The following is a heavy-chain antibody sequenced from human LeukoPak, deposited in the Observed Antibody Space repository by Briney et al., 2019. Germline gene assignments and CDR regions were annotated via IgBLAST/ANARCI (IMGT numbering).Heavy chain of an antibody. Sequence: ASVKVSCKASGYTFTGYYMHWVRQAPGQGLEWMGWINPNSGGTNYAQKFQGRVTMTRDTSISTAYMELSGLRSDDTAVYYCARVHYDFWSGYFDGFDYWGQGTLVTVSS. CDR1: GYTFTGYY. J-gene: IGHJ4*02. CDR3: ARVHYDFWSGYFDGFDY. CDR2: INPNSGGT. V-gene: IGHV1-2*02. D-gene: IGHD3-3*01.